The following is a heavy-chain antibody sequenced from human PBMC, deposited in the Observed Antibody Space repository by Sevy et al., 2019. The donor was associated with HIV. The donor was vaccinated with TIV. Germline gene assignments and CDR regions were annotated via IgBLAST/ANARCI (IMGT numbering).Heavy chain of an antibody. V-gene: IGHV1-24*01. J-gene: IGHJ4*02. CDR3: ATTKDYYDSSGYPFDD. Sequence: ASVKVSCKVSGYSLTKLAMHWVRQAPGKGPEWLGTFDPEDGDPEDGKTIYEQKFQDRVIMTEDTSTDTAYMELSSLTSEDTAMYYCATTKDYYDSSGYPFDDWGQGTLVTVSS. CDR1: GYSLTKLA. D-gene: IGHD3-22*01. CDR2: FDPEDGDPEDGKT.